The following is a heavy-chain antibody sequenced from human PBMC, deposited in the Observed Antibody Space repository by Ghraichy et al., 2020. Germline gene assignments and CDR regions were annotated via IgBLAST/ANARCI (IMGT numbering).Heavy chain of an antibody. V-gene: IGHV4-61*01. CDR3: ARLSVSPNWFDP. CDR1: GGSVSSTTFY. CDR2: IYHSGST. Sequence: SETLSLTCTVSGGSVSSTTFYWSWIRQPPGKGLEWIGYIYHSGSTFYNPPLQSRVAISIDTSKSQFSLSLSSVTAADTAVYYCARLSVSPNWFDPWGQGTLVTVSS. J-gene: IGHJ5*02.